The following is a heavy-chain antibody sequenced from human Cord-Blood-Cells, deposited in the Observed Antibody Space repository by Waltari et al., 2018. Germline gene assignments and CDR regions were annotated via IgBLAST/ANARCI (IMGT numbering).Heavy chain of an antibody. V-gene: IGHV4-39*01. CDR1: GGPISSSSYY. CDR2: IYYSGST. Sequence: QLQLQESGPGLVKPAETRSLTCTVSGGPISSSSYYWGWIRQPPGKGLEWIGSIYYSGSTYYNPSLKSRVTISVDTSKNQFSLKLSSVTAADTAVYYCARHIAGWDDAFDIWGQGTMVTDSS. J-gene: IGHJ3*02. CDR3: ARHIAGWDDAFDI. D-gene: IGHD1-26*01.